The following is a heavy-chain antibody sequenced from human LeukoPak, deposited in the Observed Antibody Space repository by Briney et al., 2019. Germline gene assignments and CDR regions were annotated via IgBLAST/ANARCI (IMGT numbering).Heavy chain of an antibody. J-gene: IGHJ4*02. V-gene: IGHV3-49*03. D-gene: IGHD3-9*01. CDR2: IRSKAYGGTT. CDR1: GFTFGDYA. Sequence: GGSLRLSCTASGFTFGDYAMSWFRQAPGKGLEWVGFIRSKAYGGTTEYAASVKGRFTISRDDSKSIAYLQMNSLKTEDTAVYYCTRCLFYDILTVGYFDYWGQGTLVTVSS. CDR3: TRCLFYDILTVGYFDY.